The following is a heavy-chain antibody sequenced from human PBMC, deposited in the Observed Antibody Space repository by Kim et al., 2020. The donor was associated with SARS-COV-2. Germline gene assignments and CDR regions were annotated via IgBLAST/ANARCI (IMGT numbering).Heavy chain of an antibody. CDR1: GFTFGDYA. Sequence: GGSLRLSCTASGFTFGDYAMSWVRQAPGKGLEWVGFIRSKAYGGTTEYAASVKGRFTISRDDSKSIAYLQMNSLKTEDTAVYYCDSNDFLRGYYFDYWGQGNRVSVS. CDR2: IRSKAYGGTT. CDR3: DSNDFLRGYYFDY. J-gene: IGHJ4*02. V-gene: IGHV3-49*04. D-gene: IGHD3-3*01.